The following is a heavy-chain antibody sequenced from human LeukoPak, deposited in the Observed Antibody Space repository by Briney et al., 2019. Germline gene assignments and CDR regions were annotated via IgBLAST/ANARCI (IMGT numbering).Heavy chain of an antibody. V-gene: IGHV7-4-1*02. CDR2: INTNTGNP. D-gene: IGHD3-10*01. Sequence: ASVKVSCKASGYTFTSYAMNWVRQAPGQGLEWMGWINTNTGNPTYAQGFTGRFVFSLDTSVSTAYLQISSLKAEDTAVYYCARDPRAYYYGSGTSLAGENWFDPWGQGTLVTVSS. J-gene: IGHJ5*02. CDR3: ARDPRAYYYGSGTSLAGENWFDP. CDR1: GYTFTSYA.